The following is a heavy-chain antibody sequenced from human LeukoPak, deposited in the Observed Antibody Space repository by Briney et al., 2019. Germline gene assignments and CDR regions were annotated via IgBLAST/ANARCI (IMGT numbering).Heavy chain of an antibody. Sequence: GSSVKVSCKASGGTFSSYAISWVRQAPGQGLEWMGGIIPIFGTANYAQKFQGRVTITADKSTSTAYMELSSLRTEDTAVYYCARDGGSGWYGTFDYWGQGTLVTVSS. D-gene: IGHD6-19*01. V-gene: IGHV1-69*06. CDR3: ARDGGSGWYGTFDY. J-gene: IGHJ4*02. CDR1: GGTFSSYA. CDR2: IIPIFGTA.